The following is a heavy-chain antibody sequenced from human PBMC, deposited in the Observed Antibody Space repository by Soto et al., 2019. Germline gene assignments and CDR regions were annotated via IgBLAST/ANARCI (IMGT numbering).Heavy chain of an antibody. CDR2: IWSDGSRG. Sequence: QVQLVESGGGVVQPGTSLRLSCAASRLTFSAHDTHWVRQAPGKGLEWVALIWSDGSRGFYADSVKGRFTISRDNFKNTLYLQMNSLGAEDTAVYYCAGEPKGGAYDMDVWGQGTTVTVSS. CDR3: AGEPKGGAYDMDV. J-gene: IGHJ6*02. V-gene: IGHV3-33*01. D-gene: IGHD3-16*01. CDR1: RLTFSAHD.